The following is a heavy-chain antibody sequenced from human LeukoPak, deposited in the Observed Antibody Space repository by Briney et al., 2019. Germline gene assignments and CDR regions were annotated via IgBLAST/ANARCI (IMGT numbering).Heavy chain of an antibody. D-gene: IGHD3-10*01. V-gene: IGHV1-46*01. J-gene: IGHJ5*02. CDR1: GYTFTSYY. CDR2: INPSGGST. CDR3: ARERMVRGVPGPNWFDP. Sequence: ASVKLSCKSSGYTFTSYYMHWVRQAPGQGLGWMGIINPSGGSTSYAQKFQGRVTMTRDTSTSTVYMELSSLRSEDTAVYYCARERMVRGVPGPNWFDPWGQGTLVTVSS.